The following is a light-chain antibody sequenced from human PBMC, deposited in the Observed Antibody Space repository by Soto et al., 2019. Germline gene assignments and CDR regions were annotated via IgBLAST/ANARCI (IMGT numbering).Light chain of an antibody. Sequence: QSALTHPASVSGSPGQSITISCTGISSDVGTYNFVSWYQQHPGKAPKLMIYDVSNRPSGVSNRFSGSKSGDTASLTISGLQAEDEADYYCSSFTSSSTLVFGGGTKLTVL. V-gene: IGLV2-14*01. CDR2: DVS. CDR1: SSDVGTYNF. J-gene: IGLJ2*01. CDR3: SSFTSSSTLV.